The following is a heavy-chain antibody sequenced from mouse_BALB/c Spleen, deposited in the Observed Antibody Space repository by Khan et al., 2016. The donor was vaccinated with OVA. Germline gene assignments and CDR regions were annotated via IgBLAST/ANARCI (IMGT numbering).Heavy chain of an antibody. J-gene: IGHJ4*01. CDR2: IWSDGST. Sequence: QVQLKESGPGLVAPSQSLSITCTISGFSLTNYGVHWVLQPLGKGLVWWVVIWSDGSTTNNSTSKSRLIISKDNSKSQAFLKKNSLQTNDTTMYYRARQHYYKYSIINYWGQGTSVTVSS. D-gene: IGHD2-12*01. CDR3: ARQHYYKYSIINY. CDR1: GFSLTNYG. V-gene: IGHV2-6-1*01.